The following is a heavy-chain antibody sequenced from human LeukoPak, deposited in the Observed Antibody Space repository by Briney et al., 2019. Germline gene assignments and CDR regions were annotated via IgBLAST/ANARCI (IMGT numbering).Heavy chain of an antibody. D-gene: IGHD2-15*01. CDR3: ARDYCSGGSCYFEY. V-gene: IGHV3-23*01. J-gene: IGHJ4*02. CDR2: ISASGGST. Sequence: GGSLRLSCAASGFTFSSFATSWVRQAPGKGLEWVSGISASGGSTYYADSVKGRFTISRDNSKNTLYLQMNSLRAEDTAVYLCARDYCSGGSCYFEYWGQGTLVTVSS. CDR1: GFTFSSFA.